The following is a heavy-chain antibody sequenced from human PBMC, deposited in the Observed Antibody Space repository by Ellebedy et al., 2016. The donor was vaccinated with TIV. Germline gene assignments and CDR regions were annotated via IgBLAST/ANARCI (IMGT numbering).Heavy chain of an antibody. CDR1: GGSISSGRFY. CDR2: IYYTGST. J-gene: IGHJ4*02. V-gene: IGHV4-61*10. D-gene: IGHD3-3*01. Sequence: SETLSLXXSVSGGSISSGRFYWNWIRQPAGKGLEWIGDIYYTGSTSYSPSLTGRVTISIDTPKNQFSLKVTSVTAADTAVYYCAGEFRYDFWRGPLDHWGQGTLVTVSS. CDR3: AGEFRYDFWRGPLDH.